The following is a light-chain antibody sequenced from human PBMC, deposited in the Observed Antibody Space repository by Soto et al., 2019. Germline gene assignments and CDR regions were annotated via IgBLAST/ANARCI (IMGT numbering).Light chain of an antibody. CDR1: KLGDKY. J-gene: IGLJ2*01. V-gene: IGLV3-1*01. CDR3: QAWDINTMV. CDR2: QDI. Sequence: SYELTQPPSVSVSPGQTASITCSGDKLGDKYASGYQQKPGQSPVLVIYQDIRRPSGIPERFSGTSSGNTATLTISGTQALDEADYYCQAWDINTMVFGGGTKLTVL.